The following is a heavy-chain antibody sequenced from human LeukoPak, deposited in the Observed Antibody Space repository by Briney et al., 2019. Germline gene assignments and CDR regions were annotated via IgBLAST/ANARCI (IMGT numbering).Heavy chain of an antibody. CDR2: IYYSGST. D-gene: IGHD4-17*01. Sequence: PSETLSLTCTVSGGSISSSSYYWGWTRQPPGKGLEWIGSIYYSGSTYYNPSLKSRVTISVDTSKNQFSLKLSSVTAADTAVYYCASFYGDYDRNPFDYWGQGTLVTVSS. CDR1: GGSISSSSYY. CDR3: ASFYGDYDRNPFDY. J-gene: IGHJ4*02. V-gene: IGHV4-39*07.